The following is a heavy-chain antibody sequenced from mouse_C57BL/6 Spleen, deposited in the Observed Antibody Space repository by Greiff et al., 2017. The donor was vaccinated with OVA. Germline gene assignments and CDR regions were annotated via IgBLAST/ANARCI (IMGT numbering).Heavy chain of an antibody. D-gene: IGHD2-4*01. CDR2: INYDGSST. CDR1: GFTFSDYY. Sequence: EVKLVESEGGLVQPGSSMKLSCTASGFTFSDYYMAWVRQVPEKGLEWVANINYDGSSTYYLDSLKSRFIISRDNAKNILYLQMSSLKSEDTATYYCARDRGDYDVAMDYWGQGTSGTVSS. J-gene: IGHJ4*01. CDR3: ARDRGDYDVAMDY. V-gene: IGHV5-16*01.